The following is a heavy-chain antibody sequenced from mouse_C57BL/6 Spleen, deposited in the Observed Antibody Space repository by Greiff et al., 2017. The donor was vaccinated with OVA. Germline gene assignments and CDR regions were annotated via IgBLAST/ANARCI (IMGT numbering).Heavy chain of an antibody. CDR2: ISSGGSYT. CDR3: AREEAYYAKYYFDY. D-gene: IGHD1-1*01. J-gene: IGHJ2*01. V-gene: IGHV5-6*01. CDR1: GFTFSSYG. Sequence: EVKLMESGGDLVKPGGSLKLSCAASGFTFSSYGMSWVRQTPDKRLEWVATISSGGSYTYYPDSVKGRFTISRDNAKNTLYLQMSSLKSEDTAMYYCAREEAYYAKYYFDYWGQGTTLTVSS.